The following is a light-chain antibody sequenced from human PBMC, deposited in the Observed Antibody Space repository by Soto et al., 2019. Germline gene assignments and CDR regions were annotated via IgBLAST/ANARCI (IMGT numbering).Light chain of an antibody. CDR3: QQYNNWTRT. CDR1: QSVSSN. CDR2: GAT. J-gene: IGKJ1*01. V-gene: IGKV3-15*01. Sequence: EIVMTQSPATLSVSPGERATLSCRASQSVSSNLAWYQQKPGQAPRFLIHGATPRETGIPAQFSCSGAGPECTRTISSPQSEDVAVDYCQQYNNWTRTFGQGTKVDIK.